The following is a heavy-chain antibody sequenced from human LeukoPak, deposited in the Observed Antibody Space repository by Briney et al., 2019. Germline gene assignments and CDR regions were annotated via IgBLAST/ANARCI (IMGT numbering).Heavy chain of an antibody. CDR1: GFTVSSNY. CDR3: ARDGGNNSWYGMYV. Sequence: GGSLRLSCAASGFTVSSNYMSWVRQPPGRGLEWVSIIYRVGSTFYADSVEGRFTISRDNSKNKLYLQMNSLTVEDTAIYYCARDGGNNSWYGMYVWGQGTTVTVSS. CDR2: IYRVGST. V-gene: IGHV3-66*01. J-gene: IGHJ6*02. D-gene: IGHD4-23*01.